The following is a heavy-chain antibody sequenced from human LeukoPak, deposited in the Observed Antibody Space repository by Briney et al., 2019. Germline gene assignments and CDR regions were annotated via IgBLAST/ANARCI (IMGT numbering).Heavy chain of an antibody. CDR3: ARDHREVAGLFDY. CDR1: GFTFSSYS. CDR2: ISSSSSYI. Sequence: GGSLRLSCAASGFTFSSYSMNWVRQAPGKGLEWVSSISSSSSYIYYADSVKGRFTISRDNAKNSLYLQMNSLRAEDTAVYYCARDHREVAGLFDYWGQGILVTVSS. V-gene: IGHV3-21*01. J-gene: IGHJ4*02. D-gene: IGHD6-19*01.